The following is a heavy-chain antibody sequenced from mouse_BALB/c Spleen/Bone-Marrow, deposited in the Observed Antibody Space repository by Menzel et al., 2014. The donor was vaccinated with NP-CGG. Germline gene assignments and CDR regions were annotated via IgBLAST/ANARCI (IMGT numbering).Heavy chain of an antibody. CDR2: IYPGDGDT. V-gene: IGHV1-80*01. Sequence: QVQLQQSGAELVRPGSSVKISCKSSGYVFSTYWINWVKQRPGQGLEWIGQIYPGDGDTDFNGKFKDKATLTADESSXTAYMQLSSLTSEDSAVYFCARGGISVDYWGQGTTLTVSS. CDR1: GYVFSTYW. CDR3: ARGGISVDY. J-gene: IGHJ2*01.